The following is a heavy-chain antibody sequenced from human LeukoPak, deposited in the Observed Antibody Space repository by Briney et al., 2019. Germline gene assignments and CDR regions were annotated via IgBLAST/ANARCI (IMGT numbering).Heavy chain of an antibody. Sequence: ASVKVSCKASGGTFSSYAISWVRQAPGQGPEWMGRIIPILGIANYAQKFQGRVTITADESTSTAYMELSSLRSEDTAVYYCARGLTTVSEGYYYYYMDVWGKGTTVTVSS. V-gene: IGHV1-69*04. CDR2: IIPILGIA. CDR3: ARGLTTVSEGYYYYYMDV. J-gene: IGHJ6*03. CDR1: GGTFSSYA. D-gene: IGHD4-11*01.